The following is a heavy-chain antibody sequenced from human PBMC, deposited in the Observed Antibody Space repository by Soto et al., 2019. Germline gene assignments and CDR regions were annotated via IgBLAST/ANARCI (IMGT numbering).Heavy chain of an antibody. J-gene: IGHJ6*02. Sequence: GGSLRLSCAASGFTFSSYAMSWVRQAPGKGLEWVSAISGSGGSTYYADSVKGRFTISRDNSKNTLYLQMNSLRAEDTAVYYCAKDSDYTIFGVVRYYGMDVRGQGTTVTVSS. V-gene: IGHV3-23*01. D-gene: IGHD3-3*01. CDR3: AKDSDYTIFGVVRYYGMDV. CDR2: ISGSGGST. CDR1: GFTFSSYA.